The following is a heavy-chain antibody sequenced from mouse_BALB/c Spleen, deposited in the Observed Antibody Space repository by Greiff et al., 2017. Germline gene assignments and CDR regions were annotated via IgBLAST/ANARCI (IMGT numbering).Heavy chain of an antibody. CDR2: ISNGGGST. Sequence: EVQLVESGGGLVQPGGSLKLSCAASGFTFSSYTMSWVRQTPEKRLEWVAYISNGGGSTYYPDTVKGRFTISRDNAKNTLYLQMSSLKSEDTAMYYCARQGYSSPAWFAYWGQGTLVTVSA. J-gene: IGHJ3*01. CDR3: ARQGYSSPAWFAY. V-gene: IGHV5-12-2*01. D-gene: IGHD2-5*01. CDR1: GFTFSSYT.